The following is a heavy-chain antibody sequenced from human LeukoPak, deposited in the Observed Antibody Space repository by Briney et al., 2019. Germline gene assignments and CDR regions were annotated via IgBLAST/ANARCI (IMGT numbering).Heavy chain of an antibody. CDR1: GGSISSYY. Sequence: PSETLSLTCTVSGGSISSYYWSWIRQAPGKGLEWFGYIYYSGTTSYNPSLKSRVTILVDTSKNQFSLKLSSVTAADTAVYYCARHERDASLDHALDIWGQGTMVTVSS. V-gene: IGHV4-59*08. CDR3: ARHERDASLDHALDI. D-gene: IGHD5-24*01. CDR2: IYYSGTT. J-gene: IGHJ3*02.